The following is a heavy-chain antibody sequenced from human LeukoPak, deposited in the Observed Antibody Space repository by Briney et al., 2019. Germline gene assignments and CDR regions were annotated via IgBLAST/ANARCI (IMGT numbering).Heavy chain of an antibody. J-gene: IGHJ4*02. D-gene: IGHD1-1*01. CDR3: ARGGVSRLEFDY. CDR2: ISGSGGST. V-gene: IGHV3-23*01. Sequence: GGSLRLSCAASGFSFSSYAMSWVRQAPGKGLEWVSAISGSGGSTYYADSVKGRFTISRDNSKNTLYLQMNSLRAEDTAVYYCARGGVSRLEFDYWGQGTLVTVSS. CDR1: GFSFSSYA.